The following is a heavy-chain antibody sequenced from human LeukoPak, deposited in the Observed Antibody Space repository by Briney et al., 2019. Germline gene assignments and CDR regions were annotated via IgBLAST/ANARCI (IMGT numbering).Heavy chain of an antibody. CDR3: ARDHLKADTAMVRFAFDY. V-gene: IGHV3-30*04. D-gene: IGHD5-18*01. CDR1: GFTFSSYA. J-gene: IGHJ4*02. CDR2: ISYDGSNK. Sequence: GGSLRLSCAASGFTFSSYAMHWVRQAPGKGLEWVAVISYDGSNKCYADSVKGRFTISRDNSKNTLYLQMNSLRAEDTAVYYCARDHLKADTAMVRFAFDYWGQGTLVTVSS.